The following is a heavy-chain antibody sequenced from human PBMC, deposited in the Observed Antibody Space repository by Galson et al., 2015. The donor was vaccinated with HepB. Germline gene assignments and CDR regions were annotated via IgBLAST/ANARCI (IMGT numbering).Heavy chain of an antibody. CDR1: GGSFSGIY. J-gene: IGHJ5*01. CDR2: IDHIGNT. Sequence: ETLSLTCAVYGGSFSGIYWSWVRQPPGKGLEWIGEIDHIGNTNYNPSLKSRVTISVDTSKNQFSLKLSSVTVADTAVYFCARGFRGRTSSWYNSWGQGTLVTVSS. CDR3: ARGFRGRTSSWYNS. V-gene: IGHV4-34*01. D-gene: IGHD2-2*01.